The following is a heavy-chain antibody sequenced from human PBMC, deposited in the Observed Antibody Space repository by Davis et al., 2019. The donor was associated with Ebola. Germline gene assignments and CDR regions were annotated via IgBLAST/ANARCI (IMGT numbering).Heavy chain of an antibody. CDR3: ARGKSVTIFGVVPDFDY. D-gene: IGHD3-3*01. CDR1: GYSFSTYC. Sequence: ASVKVSCKASGYSFSTYCISWVRQAPGQGLEWMGWISAYNGNTNYAQKLQGRVTITADESTSTAYMELSSLRSEDTAVYYCARGKSVTIFGVVPDFDYWGQGTLVTVSS. CDR2: ISAYNGNT. V-gene: IGHV1-18*01. J-gene: IGHJ4*02.